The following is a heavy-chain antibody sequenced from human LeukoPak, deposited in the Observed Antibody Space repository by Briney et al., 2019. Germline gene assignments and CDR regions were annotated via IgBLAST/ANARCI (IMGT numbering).Heavy chain of an antibody. Sequence: PGGSLRLSCAASGFTFSSYAMSWVRQAPGKGLEWVSAISGSGGSTYYADSVKGRFTISRDNSKNTLYLQMNSLRAEDTAVYYCAKDIQLLPGLYYFDYCGQGTLVTVSS. V-gene: IGHV3-23*01. J-gene: IGHJ4*02. CDR3: AKDIQLLPGLYYFDY. CDR1: GFTFSSYA. CDR2: ISGSGGST. D-gene: IGHD2-15*01.